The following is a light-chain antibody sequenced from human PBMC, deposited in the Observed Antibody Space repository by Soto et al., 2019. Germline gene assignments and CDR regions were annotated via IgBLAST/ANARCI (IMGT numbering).Light chain of an antibody. V-gene: IGKV3-20*01. CDR1: QSLSDTW. CDR2: DAS. CDR3: QQYNSYPWT. J-gene: IGKJ1*01. Sequence: EVVLTQSPGTLSLSPGERATLSCRASQSLSDTWLAWYQQKPGQAPRLLIYDASSLESGVPSRFSGSGSGTEFTLTISSLQPDDFATYYCQQYNSYPWTFGQGTKVEIK.